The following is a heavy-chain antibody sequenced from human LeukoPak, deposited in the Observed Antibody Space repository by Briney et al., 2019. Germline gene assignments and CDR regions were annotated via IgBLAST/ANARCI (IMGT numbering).Heavy chain of an antibody. Sequence: PSETLCLTCAVYGGSFSGYSWNWIRQPPVKGLEWIGEINHSGGTNYNPSLKSRVTISVDTSKKQFSLKLSSVTAADTAVYYCARVASYGYVRWFDPWGQGTLVTVSS. J-gene: IGHJ5*02. D-gene: IGHD5-18*01. CDR2: INHSGGT. V-gene: IGHV4-34*01. CDR1: GGSFSGYS. CDR3: ARVASYGYVRWFDP.